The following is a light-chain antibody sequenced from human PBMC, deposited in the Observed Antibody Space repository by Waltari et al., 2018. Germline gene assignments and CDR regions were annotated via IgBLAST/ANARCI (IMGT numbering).Light chain of an antibody. Sequence: DVVMTPSPLSLPVTLGQPASISCKSSQSLVHSDGNTYLNWFHQRPGQSPRRLIYKVSNRDSGVPDRFSGSGSGTDFTLKISRVEAEDVGVYYCMQSIHWPWTFGQGTKVEIK. CDR1: QSLVHSDGNTY. V-gene: IGKV2-30*02. CDR3: MQSIHWPWT. CDR2: KVS. J-gene: IGKJ1*01.